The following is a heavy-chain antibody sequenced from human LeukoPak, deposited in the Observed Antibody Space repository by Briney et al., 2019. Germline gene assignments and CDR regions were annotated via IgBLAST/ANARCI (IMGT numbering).Heavy chain of an antibody. CDR1: GFTFSSYG. J-gene: IGHJ4*02. D-gene: IGHD3-22*01. V-gene: IGHV3-33*01. Sequence: GGSLRLSCAASGFTFSSYGMHWVRQAPGKGLEWVAVIWYDGSNKYYADSVKGRFTISRDNSKNTLYLQMNSLRAEDTAVYYCARDDDSSGYYYDGWVDYWGQGTLVTVSS. CDR2: IWYDGSNK. CDR3: ARDDDSSGYYYDGWVDY.